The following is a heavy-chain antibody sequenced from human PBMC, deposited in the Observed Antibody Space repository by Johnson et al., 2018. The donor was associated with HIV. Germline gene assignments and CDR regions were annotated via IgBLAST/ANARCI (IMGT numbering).Heavy chain of an antibody. CDR1: GFTFSSYA. V-gene: IGHV3-30-3*01. D-gene: IGHD1-26*01. J-gene: IGHJ3*02. CDR2: ISYDGSNK. Sequence: QVQLVESGGGVVQPGRSLRLSCAASGFTFSSYAMHWVRQAPGKGLEWVAVISYDGSNKYYADSVKGRFTISRDNAKNSLYLQMNSLRAEDTALYYCARADGLVGDRAFDIWGQGTMVTVSS. CDR3: ARADGLVGDRAFDI.